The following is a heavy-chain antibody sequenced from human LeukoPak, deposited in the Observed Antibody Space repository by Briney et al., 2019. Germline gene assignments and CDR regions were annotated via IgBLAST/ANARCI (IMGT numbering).Heavy chain of an antibody. V-gene: IGHV4-59*01. J-gene: IGHJ5*02. CDR1: GGSISSYY. Sequence: PSETLSLTCTVSGGSISSYYWSWIRQPPGKGLEWIGYIYYSGSTNYNPSLKSRVTISVDTSKNQFSLKLSSVTAADTAVYYCARGLGGSYWSYNWFDPWGQGTLVTVSS. CDR2: IYYSGST. D-gene: IGHD1-26*01. CDR3: ARGLGGSYWSYNWFDP.